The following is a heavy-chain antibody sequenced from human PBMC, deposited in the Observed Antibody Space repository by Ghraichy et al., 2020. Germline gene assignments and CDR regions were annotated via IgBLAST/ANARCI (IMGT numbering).Heavy chain of an antibody. CDR1: GFTFSSYW. J-gene: IGHJ4*02. D-gene: IGHD3-10*01. CDR2: IKQDGSEK. CDR3: ARDGSRVDYYGSGSYSDY. V-gene: IGHV3-7*01. Sequence: GGSLRLSCAASGFTFSSYWMSWVRQAPGKGLEWVANIKQDGSEKYYVDSVKGRFTISRDNAKNSLYLQMNSLRAVDTAVYYCARDGSRVDYYGSGSYSDYWGQGTLVTVSS.